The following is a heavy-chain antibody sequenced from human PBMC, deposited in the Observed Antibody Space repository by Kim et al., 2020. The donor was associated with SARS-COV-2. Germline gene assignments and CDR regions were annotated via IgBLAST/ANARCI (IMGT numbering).Heavy chain of an antibody. Sequence: TSHAQKFQGRVTMTRDTSTSTVYMELSSLRSEDTAVYYCARDAPDDYGVDWGQGTLVTVSS. V-gene: IGHV1-46*01. CDR2: T. CDR3: ARDAPDDYGVD. J-gene: IGHJ4*02. D-gene: IGHD4-17*01.